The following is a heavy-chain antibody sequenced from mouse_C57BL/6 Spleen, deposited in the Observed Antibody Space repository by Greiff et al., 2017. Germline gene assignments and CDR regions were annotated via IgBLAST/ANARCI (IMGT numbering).Heavy chain of an antibody. CDR2: ISPRSGHT. V-gene: IGHV1-81*01. CDR3: ARSATTGVAQGCDV. CDR1: GYTFTSYG. Sequence: VQLQQSGAELARPGASVKLSCKASGYTFTSYGISWVKQRTGQGLEWIGEISPRSGHTYYTEKFKGQATLTADKSSSTAYMELRSLTSEDSAVYCCARSATTGVAQGCDVWGTGTTVTVSS. D-gene: IGHD1-1*01. J-gene: IGHJ1*03.